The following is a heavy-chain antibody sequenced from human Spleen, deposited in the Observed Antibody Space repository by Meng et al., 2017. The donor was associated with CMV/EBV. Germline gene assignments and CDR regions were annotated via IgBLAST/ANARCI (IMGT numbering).Heavy chain of an antibody. CDR2: IYTSGST. CDR3: ARDRWAVAGPNWFDP. Sequence: QVQLQESGPGLVKPSQTLSLTCTVSGGSISSYYWSWIRQPAGKGLEWIGRIYTSGSTNYNPSLKSRVTMSVDTSKNQFSLKLSSVTAADTAVYYCARDRWAVAGPNWFDPWGQGTLVTVSS. CDR1: GGSISSYY. V-gene: IGHV4-4*07. D-gene: IGHD6-19*01. J-gene: IGHJ5*02.